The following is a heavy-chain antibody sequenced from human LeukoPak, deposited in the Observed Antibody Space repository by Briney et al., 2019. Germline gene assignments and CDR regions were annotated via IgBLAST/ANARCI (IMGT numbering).Heavy chain of an antibody. J-gene: IGHJ6*02. CDR2: IYFSGTT. CDR3: ARSYDNRGYFYYGMEV. V-gene: IGHV4-59*08. D-gene: IGHD2-15*01. CDR1: GGSISGYY. Sequence: SETLSLTCTVSGGSISGYYWTWIRQPPGKGLDFIGYIYFSGTTDYNPSLRSRATISLDTSKNQFSLRLTSVPAADTAVYYCARSYDNRGYFYYGMEVWGQGTTVTVSS.